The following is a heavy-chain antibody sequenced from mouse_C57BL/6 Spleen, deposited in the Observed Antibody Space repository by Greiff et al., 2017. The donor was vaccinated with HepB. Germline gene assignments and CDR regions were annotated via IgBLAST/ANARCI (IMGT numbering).Heavy chain of an antibody. CDR3: TRAYYYGSSRYFDV. Sequence: VQLKQSGAELVRPGASVKLSCTASGFNIKDDYMHWVKQRPEQGLEWIGWIDPENGDTEYASKFQGQATITADTSSNTAYLQLSSLTSEDTAVYYCTRAYYYGSSRYFDVWGTGTTVTVSS. CDR1: GFNIKDDY. J-gene: IGHJ1*03. D-gene: IGHD1-1*01. CDR2: IDPENGDT. V-gene: IGHV14-4*01.